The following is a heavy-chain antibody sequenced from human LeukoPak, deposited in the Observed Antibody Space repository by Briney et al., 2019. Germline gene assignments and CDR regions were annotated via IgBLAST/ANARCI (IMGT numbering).Heavy chain of an antibody. Sequence: SDTLSLTCAVYGGSFSGYCWSWIRQPPGKGLEWIGEINHSGSTNYNPSLKSRVTISVDTSKNQFSLKLSSVTAADTAVYYCARGRMATGRAFDIWGQGTMVTVSS. D-gene: IGHD5-24*01. CDR1: GGSFSGYC. J-gene: IGHJ3*02. CDR3: ARGRMATGRAFDI. CDR2: INHSGST. V-gene: IGHV4-34*01.